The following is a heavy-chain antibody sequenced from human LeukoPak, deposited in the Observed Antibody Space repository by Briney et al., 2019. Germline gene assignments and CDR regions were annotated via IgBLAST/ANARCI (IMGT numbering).Heavy chain of an antibody. CDR2: INHSGST. CDR3: ARGGVGAAYYYYYMDV. J-gene: IGHJ6*03. V-gene: IGHV4-34*01. D-gene: IGHD1-26*01. Sequence: KPSETLSLTCAVYGGSFSGYYWSWIRQPPGKGLEWIGEINHSGSTNYNPSLKSRVTISVDTSKNQFSLKLSSVTAADTAAYYCARGGVGAAYYYYYMDVWGKGTTVTVSS. CDR1: GGSFSGYY.